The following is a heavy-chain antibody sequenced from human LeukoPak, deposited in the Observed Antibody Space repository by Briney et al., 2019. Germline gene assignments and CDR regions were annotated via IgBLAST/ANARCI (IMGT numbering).Heavy chain of an antibody. CDR1: GFTFSSYG. J-gene: IGHJ4*02. Sequence: PGGSLRLSXAASGFTFSSYGMHWVRQAPGKGLEWVAFIRYDGSNKHYADSVKGRFTISRDNSKNTLYLQMNSLRAEDTAVYYCAKEADSSGYVDYWGQGTLVTVSS. CDR3: AKEADSSGYVDY. V-gene: IGHV3-30*02. CDR2: IRYDGSNK. D-gene: IGHD6-19*01.